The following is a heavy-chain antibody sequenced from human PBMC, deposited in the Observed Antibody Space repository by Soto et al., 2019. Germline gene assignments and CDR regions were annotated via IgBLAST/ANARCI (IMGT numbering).Heavy chain of an antibody. V-gene: IGHV3-30*18. D-gene: IGHD6-13*01. CDR3: AKERLYSSSFDY. Sequence: PGGSLRLSCAASGFTFSSYGMHWVRQAPGKGLEWVAAILHDGSNKYYADSVKGRFTISRDNSKNTLYLQMNSLRAEDTAVYYCAKERLYSSSFDYWGQGTLVTVS. J-gene: IGHJ4*02. CDR1: GFTFSSYG. CDR2: ILHDGSNK.